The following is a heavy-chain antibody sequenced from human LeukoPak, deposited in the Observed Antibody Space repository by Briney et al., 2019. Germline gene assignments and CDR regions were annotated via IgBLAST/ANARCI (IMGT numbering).Heavy chain of an antibody. CDR2: IYHSGST. Sequence: SETLSLTCAVSGGSISSGGYSWSWIRQPPGKGLEWIGYIYHSGSTYYNPSLRSRVTISVDRSKNQFSLKLSSVTAADTAVYYCARAATVPMGRYNWFDPWGQGTLVTVSS. D-gene: IGHD4-17*01. CDR3: ARAATVPMGRYNWFDP. V-gene: IGHV4-30-2*01. J-gene: IGHJ5*02. CDR1: GGSISSGGYS.